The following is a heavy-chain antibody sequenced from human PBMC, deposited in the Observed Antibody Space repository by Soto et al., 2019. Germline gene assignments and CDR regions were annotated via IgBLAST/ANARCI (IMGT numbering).Heavy chain of an antibody. CDR1: GFSLTTEGVG. Sequence: QITLKESGPPLVKPTQTLTVTCTISGFSLTTEGVGVGWIRQPPGKALQWLASIYWHEDVRKNPSLGNRVTITRDTAKSQVVLTLTNLDPVDTATYYCIRAYNWNYDWAQGILVTVSS. CDR3: IRAYNWNYD. J-gene: IGHJ4*02. V-gene: IGHV2-5*04. D-gene: IGHD1-7*01. CDR2: IYWHEDV.